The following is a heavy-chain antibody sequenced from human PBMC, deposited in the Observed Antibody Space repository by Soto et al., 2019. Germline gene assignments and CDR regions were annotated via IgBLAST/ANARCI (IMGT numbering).Heavy chain of an antibody. V-gene: IGHV4-39*01. J-gene: IGHJ6*02. CDR2: IYYSGST. Sequence: NPSETLSLTCTVSGGSISSSSYYWGWIRQPPGKGLEWIGSIYYSGSTYYNPSLKSRVTISVDTSKNQFSLKLSSVTAADTAVYYCARISVSSSAGMDVWGQGTTVTVSS. CDR3: ARISVSSSAGMDV. CDR1: GGSISSSSYY. D-gene: IGHD6-6*01.